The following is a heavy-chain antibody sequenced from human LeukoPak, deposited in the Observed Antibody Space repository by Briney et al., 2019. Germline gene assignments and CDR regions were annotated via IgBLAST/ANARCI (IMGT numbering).Heavy chain of an antibody. CDR1: GFTFSKYW. V-gene: IGHV3-74*01. CDR2: INTDGTGT. D-gene: IGHD6-19*01. J-gene: IGHJ6*02. Sequence: GSLILSCAASGFTFSKYWMLWIRQAPGKGLESVSGINTDGTGTTYADSVKGRFTVSRDNADNTMFLQMNSVRDEDTAVYYCATKQWLAPPPDSWGQGTTVTVSS. CDR3: ATKQWLAPPPDS.